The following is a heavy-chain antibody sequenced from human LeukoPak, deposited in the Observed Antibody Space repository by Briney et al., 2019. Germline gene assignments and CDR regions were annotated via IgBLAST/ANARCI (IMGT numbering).Heavy chain of an antibody. D-gene: IGHD5-24*01. CDR2: IYHSGST. V-gene: IGHV4-30-2*01. Sequence: TSETLSLTCAVSGGSISSGGYSWSWIRQPPGKGLEWIGYIYHSGSTYYNPSLKSRVTKSVDRSKNQFSLKLSSVTAADTAVYYCATSVEMATIRTWGQGTLVTVSS. CDR1: GGSISSGGYS. CDR3: ATSVEMATIRT. J-gene: IGHJ5*02.